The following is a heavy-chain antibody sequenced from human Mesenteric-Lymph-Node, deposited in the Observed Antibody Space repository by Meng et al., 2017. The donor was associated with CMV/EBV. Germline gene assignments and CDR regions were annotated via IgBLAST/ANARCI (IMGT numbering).Heavy chain of an antibody. D-gene: IGHD2-21*01. CDR1: GFTFSSYE. Sequence: GESLKISCAASGFTFSSYEMNWVRQAPGKGLEWVSYISSSGSTIYYADSVKGRFTISRDNAKNSLYLQMDSLRVEDTAVYYCVRQKCGGDCDMDVWGQGTTVTVSS. CDR2: ISSSGSTI. J-gene: IGHJ6*02. CDR3: VRQKCGGDCDMDV. V-gene: IGHV3-48*03.